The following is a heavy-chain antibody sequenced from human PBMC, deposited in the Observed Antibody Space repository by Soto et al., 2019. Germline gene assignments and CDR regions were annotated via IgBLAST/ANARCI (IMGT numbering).Heavy chain of an antibody. CDR3: ARDLWGYCGTDCYPLDV. D-gene: IGHD2-21*02. CDR2: MYNTGST. J-gene: IGHJ6*02. Sequence: SETPSLTCTVSGGSISSYYWSWIRQPPGKGLEWIGYMYNTGSTVYNPSFKSRVTISVDTSKNQFSLKLNSVTAADTAVYYCARDLWGYCGTDCYPLDVWGQGTTVTVSS. CDR1: GGSISSYY. V-gene: IGHV4-59*01.